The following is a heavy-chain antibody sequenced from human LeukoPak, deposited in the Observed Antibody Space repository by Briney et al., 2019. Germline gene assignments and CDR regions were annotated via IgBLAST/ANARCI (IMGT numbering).Heavy chain of an antibody. CDR2: INAGNGNT. V-gene: IGHV1-3*01. J-gene: IGHJ4*02. Sequence: ASVKVSCKASGYTFTSYAMNWVRQAPGQGLECMGWINAGNGNTKYSQKFQDRVTITRDTSASTAYMELSSLRSEDTAVYYCARTTAMVTIFDYWGQGTLVTVSS. CDR1: GYTFTSYA. CDR3: ARTTAMVTIFDY. D-gene: IGHD5-18*01.